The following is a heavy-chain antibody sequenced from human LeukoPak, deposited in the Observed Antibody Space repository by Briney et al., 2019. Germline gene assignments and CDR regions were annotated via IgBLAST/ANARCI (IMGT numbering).Heavy chain of an antibody. CDR1: GFTFSSYA. D-gene: IGHD3-16*01. Sequence: GGSLRLSCAASGFTFSSYAMSWVRQAPGKGLVWVSRINSDGSSTSYADSVKGRFTISRDNAKNTLYLQMNSLRAEDTAVYYCARGPHVSVLGEYYFDYWGQGTLVTVSS. CDR2: INSDGSST. J-gene: IGHJ4*02. CDR3: ARGPHVSVLGEYYFDY. V-gene: IGHV3-74*01.